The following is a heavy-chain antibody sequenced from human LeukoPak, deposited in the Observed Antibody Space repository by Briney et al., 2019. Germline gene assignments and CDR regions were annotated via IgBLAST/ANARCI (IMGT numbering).Heavy chain of an antibody. CDR3: ARGQSPVGTRFDP. J-gene: IGHJ5*02. D-gene: IGHD5-12*01. CDR2: INSDGSST. CDR1: GFTFSSYW. V-gene: IGHV3-74*01. Sequence: GGSLRLSCAASGFTFSSYWMHWVRQAPGKGLVWVSRINSDGSSTNYADSVKGRFTISRDNAKNALYLQMNSLRAEDTAVYYCARGQSPVGTRFDPWGQGTLVTVSS.